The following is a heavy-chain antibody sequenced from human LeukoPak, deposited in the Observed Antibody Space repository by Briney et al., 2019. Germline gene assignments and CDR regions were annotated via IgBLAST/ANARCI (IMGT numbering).Heavy chain of an antibody. V-gene: IGHV3-74*01. D-gene: IGHD3-22*01. Sequence: GGSLRLSCAASGFTFKLYWMHWVRQVPGKGPVWVARINGDGSDTVYADSVKGRFTISRDDAKNMLFLQMYSLRGEDTAVYHCVRGGPSTWFWGQGTLVTVSS. J-gene: IGHJ4*02. CDR3: VRGGPSTWF. CDR1: GFTFKLYW. CDR2: INGDGSDT.